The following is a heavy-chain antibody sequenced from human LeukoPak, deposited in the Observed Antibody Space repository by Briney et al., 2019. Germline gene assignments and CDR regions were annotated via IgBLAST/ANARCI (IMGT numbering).Heavy chain of an antibody. Sequence: SETLSLTCTVSGGSISNYYWSWIRQPPGKGLEWLGYIYYSGSTNYNPSLKSRVTISVDTSKNQFSLKLSSVTAADTAVYYCARGPPHYYYYYYMDVWGKGTTVTVSS. CDR3: ARGPPHYYYYYYMDV. J-gene: IGHJ6*03. CDR2: IYYSGST. CDR1: GGSISNYY. V-gene: IGHV4-59*01.